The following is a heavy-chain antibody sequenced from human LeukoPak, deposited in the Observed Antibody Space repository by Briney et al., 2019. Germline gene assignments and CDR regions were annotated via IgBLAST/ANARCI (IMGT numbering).Heavy chain of an antibody. Sequence: GGSLRLAWAVSGITLSNYGMSWVRQAPGKGLEWVAGLSGSAGGTNYADPVKGRFTISSDNAKNTPYLQMSRLRAEDTAVYFCARRGFVVRSLLLVGFHKEAYYFDYWGQGALVTVSS. CDR1: GITLSNYG. CDR3: ARRGFVVRSLLLVGFHKEAYYFDY. V-gene: IGHV3-23*01. CDR2: LSGSAGGT. J-gene: IGHJ4*02. D-gene: IGHD3-10*01.